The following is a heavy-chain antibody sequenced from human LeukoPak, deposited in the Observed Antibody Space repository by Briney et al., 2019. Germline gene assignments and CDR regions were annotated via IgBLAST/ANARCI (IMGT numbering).Heavy chain of an antibody. D-gene: IGHD3-3*01. Sequence: PGGSLRLSCAASGFTFSSYWMHWVRQAPGKGLVWFSRINSDGGTNYADSVKGRFTISRDNAKNTLYLQMSSLRAEDTAVYYCGRDFWSGLDYWGQGTLVTVSS. CDR2: INSDGGT. CDR3: GRDFWSGLDY. CDR1: GFTFSSYW. J-gene: IGHJ4*02. V-gene: IGHV3-74*01.